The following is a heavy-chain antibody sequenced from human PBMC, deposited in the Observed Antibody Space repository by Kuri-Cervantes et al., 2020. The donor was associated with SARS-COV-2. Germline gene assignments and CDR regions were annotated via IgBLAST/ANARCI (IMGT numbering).Heavy chain of an antibody. CDR2: IIPIFGIA. CDR1: GYTFTGYY. D-gene: IGHD5-12*01. Sequence: SVKVSCKASGYTFTGYYMHWVRQAPGQGLEWMGGIIPIFGIANYAQKFQGRVTITADESTSTAYMELSSLRSEDTAVYYCARTSIVATITYYYYGMDVWGQGTLVTVSS. V-gene: IGHV1-69*13. CDR3: ARTSIVATITYYYYGMDV. J-gene: IGHJ6*02.